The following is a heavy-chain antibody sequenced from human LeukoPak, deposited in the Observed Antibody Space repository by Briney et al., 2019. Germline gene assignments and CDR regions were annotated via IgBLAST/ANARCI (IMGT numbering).Heavy chain of an antibody. Sequence: SETLSLTCTVSGGSISTYYWNWIRQPPGKGLEWIGYIYHSGSTNYNPSLQSRATISVDTSKNQFSLNLNSVTAADTAVYYCARGGAARLHFQNWGQGTLVTVSS. D-gene: IGHD6-6*01. V-gene: IGHV4-59*01. J-gene: IGHJ1*01. CDR2: IYHSGST. CDR3: ARGGAARLHFQN. CDR1: GGSISTYY.